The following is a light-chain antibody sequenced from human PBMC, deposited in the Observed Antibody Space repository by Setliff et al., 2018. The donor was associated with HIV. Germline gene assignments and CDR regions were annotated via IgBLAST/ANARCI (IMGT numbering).Light chain of an antibody. J-gene: IGLJ1*01. V-gene: IGLV1-44*01. CDR1: SSNIGSNT. CDR3: AAWDDSLTGYV. Sequence: QSVLTQPPSASGTPGQKVTISCSGSSSNIGSNTVNWYQQLPGTAPKLLIYSSNVRPSRVPDRFSGSKSGTSASLAISGLQAEDEADYYCAAWDDSLTGYVFGT. CDR2: SSN.